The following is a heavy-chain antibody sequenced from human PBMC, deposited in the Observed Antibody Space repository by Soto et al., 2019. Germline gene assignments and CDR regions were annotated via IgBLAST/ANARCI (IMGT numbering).Heavy chain of an antibody. CDR3: ARDRWDYYGSGSYYEIGY. D-gene: IGHD3-10*01. CDR2: IIPIFGTA. J-gene: IGHJ4*02. Sequence: SVKVSCKASGGTFSSYAISWVRQAPGQGLEWMGGIIPIFGTANYAQKFQGRVTITADESTSTAHMELSSLRSEDTAVYYCARDRWDYYGSGSYYEIGYWGQGTLVTVSS. CDR1: GGTFSSYA. V-gene: IGHV1-69*13.